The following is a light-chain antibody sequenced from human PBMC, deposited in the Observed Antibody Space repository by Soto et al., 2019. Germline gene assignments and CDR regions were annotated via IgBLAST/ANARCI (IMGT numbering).Light chain of an antibody. Sequence: QSALTQPASVSGSPGQSITISCTGTSSDAGSYNLVSWDQQHPGKAPKLMIYEVNKRPSGVSNRFSGSKSGNTASLTISGLQTEDEADYYCCSYAGSNTLMFGGGTKLTVL. CDR2: EVN. V-gene: IGLV2-23*02. CDR1: SSDAGSYNL. J-gene: IGLJ3*02. CDR3: CSYAGSNTLM.